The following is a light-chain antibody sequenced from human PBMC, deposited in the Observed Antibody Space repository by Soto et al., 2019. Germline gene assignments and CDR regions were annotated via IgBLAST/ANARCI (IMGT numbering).Light chain of an antibody. CDR3: QQRNSWPPTFT. J-gene: IGKJ5*01. CDR1: QSVGSF. Sequence: IVLTQSPATLSLSPGERATLSCRASQSVGSFLAWYQQKPGQAPRLLIYDTSIRATGIPARFSGSGSGTDFTLTISSLEPEDFAVYYCQQRNSWPPTFTVGQGTRLEIK. V-gene: IGKV3-11*01. CDR2: DTS.